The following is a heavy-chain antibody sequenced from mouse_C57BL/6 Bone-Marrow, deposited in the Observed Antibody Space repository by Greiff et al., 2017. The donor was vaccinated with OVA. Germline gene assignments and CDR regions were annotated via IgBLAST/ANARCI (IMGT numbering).Heavy chain of an antibody. V-gene: IGHV1-69*01. CDR2: IDPSDSYT. D-gene: IGHD1-1*01. CDR3: SREGGSYWYFDV. CDR1: GYTFTSYW. Sequence: QVQLQQSGAELVMPGASVKLSCKASGYTFTSYWMHWVKQRPGQGLEWIGEIDPSDSYTNYNQKFKGTSTLTVDNSSSTAYLQLSSRTSEDAAVDYCSREGGSYWYFDVWGTGTTVTVSS. J-gene: IGHJ1*03.